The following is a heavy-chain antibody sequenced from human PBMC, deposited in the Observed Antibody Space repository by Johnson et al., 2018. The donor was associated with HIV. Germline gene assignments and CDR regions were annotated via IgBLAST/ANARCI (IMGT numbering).Heavy chain of an antibody. CDR2: IKQDGSEK. D-gene: IGHD6-13*01. Sequence: VQLVESGGGLVQPGGSLRLSCAASGFTFSSYWMSWVRQAPGKGLEWVANIKQDGSEKYYVDSVKGRFTISRDNAKNSLYLQMNSLRAEDTAVYYCARGGGSSWPDAFDIWGQGTMVTVSS. J-gene: IGHJ3*02. CDR1: GFTFSSYW. CDR3: ARGGGSSWPDAFDI. V-gene: IGHV3-7*05.